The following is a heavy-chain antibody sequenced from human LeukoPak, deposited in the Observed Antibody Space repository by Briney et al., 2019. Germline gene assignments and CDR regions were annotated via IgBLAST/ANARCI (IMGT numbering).Heavy chain of an antibody. Sequence: PSETLSLTCTISGSSITSVSHYWGWIRQPPGKSLEWIGDIYYTGNTYYNPALRSRVTMSVHTSQNQFSLRLNSVTAVDTAVYYCARRWGNIVGVTYEYWGQGTLVTVSS. D-gene: IGHD3-16*01. V-gene: IGHV4-39*01. J-gene: IGHJ4*02. CDR3: ARRWGNIVGVTYEY. CDR1: GSSITSVSHY. CDR2: IYYTGNT.